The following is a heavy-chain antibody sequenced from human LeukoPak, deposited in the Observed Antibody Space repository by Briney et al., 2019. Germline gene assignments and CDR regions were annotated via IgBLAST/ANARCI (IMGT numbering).Heavy chain of an antibody. CDR3: AELGITMIGGV. Sequence: GGSLRLSCAASGFTFSGFAMSWIRQAPGKGLEWVSYISSSGSTIYYADSVKGRFTISRDNAKNSLYLQMNSLRAEDTAVYYCAELGITMIGGVWGKGTTVTISS. D-gene: IGHD3-10*02. CDR1: GFTFSGFA. CDR2: ISSSGSTI. J-gene: IGHJ6*04. V-gene: IGHV3-11*04.